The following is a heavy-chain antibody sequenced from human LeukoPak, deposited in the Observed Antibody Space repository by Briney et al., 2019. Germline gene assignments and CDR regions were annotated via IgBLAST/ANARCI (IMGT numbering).Heavy chain of an antibody. J-gene: IGHJ4*02. Sequence: GGSLRPSCAASGFTFSSYAMSWVRQAPGKGLEWVSAISGSGGSTYYADSVKGRFTISRDNSKNTLYLQMNSLRAEDTAVYYCAKGGELLYYFDYWGQGTLVTVSS. CDR3: AKGGELLYYFDY. CDR1: GFTFSSYA. CDR2: ISGSGGST. V-gene: IGHV3-23*01. D-gene: IGHD3-10*01.